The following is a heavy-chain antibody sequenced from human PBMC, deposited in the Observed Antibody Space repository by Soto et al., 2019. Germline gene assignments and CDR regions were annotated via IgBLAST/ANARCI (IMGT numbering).Heavy chain of an antibody. D-gene: IGHD2-8*01. V-gene: IGHV4-34*01. Sequence: SETLPLTCAVYGGSFSGYYWSWIRQPPGKGLEWIGEINHSGSTNYNPSLKSRVTISVDTSKNQFSLKLSSVTAADTAVYYSARGAGSWRLMVYARGNWFEPWGQGSLAT. CDR1: GGSFSGYY. CDR3: ARGAGSWRLMVYARGNWFEP. CDR2: INHSGST. J-gene: IGHJ5*02.